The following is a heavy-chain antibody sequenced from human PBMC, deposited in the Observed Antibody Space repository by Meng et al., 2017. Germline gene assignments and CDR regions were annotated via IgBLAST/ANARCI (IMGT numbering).Heavy chain of an antibody. Sequence: SETLSLTCTVSGYSVSSAYYWGWIRQPPGKGLEWFGSIYHSGSTYYNPSLKSLVTISVDTSKNHFSLKLRSVTAADTAVYYCARWGDSGYGYGYGFGSDYWGQGTLVTVSS. J-gene: IGHJ4*02. CDR3: ARWGDSGYGYGYGFGSDY. D-gene: IGHD5-18*01. CDR2: IYHSGST. V-gene: IGHV4-38-2*02. CDR1: GYSVSSAYY.